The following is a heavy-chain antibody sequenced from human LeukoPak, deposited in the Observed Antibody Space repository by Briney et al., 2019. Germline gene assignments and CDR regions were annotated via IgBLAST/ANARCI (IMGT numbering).Heavy chain of an antibody. J-gene: IGHJ4*02. D-gene: IGHD3-22*01. CDR3: ARAKGDYYDSSGWYYFDY. V-gene: IGHV1-69*13. Sequence: GASVKVSCKASGGTFSSYAISWVRQAPGQGLEWMGGIIPIFGTANYAQKFQGRVTITADESTSTAYMELSSLRSEDTAVYYCARAKGDYYDSSGWYYFDYWGQGTLVTVSS. CDR2: IIPIFGTA. CDR1: GGTFSSYA.